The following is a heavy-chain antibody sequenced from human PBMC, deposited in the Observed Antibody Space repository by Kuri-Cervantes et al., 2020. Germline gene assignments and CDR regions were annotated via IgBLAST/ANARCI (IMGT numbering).Heavy chain of an antibody. D-gene: IGHD1-7*01. CDR2: INPSGGST. Sequence: ASVKVSCKASGYTFTSYYMHWVRQAPGQGLERMGIINPSGGSTGYAQKFQGRVTMTRDTSTSTVYMELSSLRSDDTAVYYCARSNWNYPDAFDIWGQGTMVTVSS. V-gene: IGHV1-46*01. J-gene: IGHJ3*02. CDR3: ARSNWNYPDAFDI. CDR1: GYTFTSYY.